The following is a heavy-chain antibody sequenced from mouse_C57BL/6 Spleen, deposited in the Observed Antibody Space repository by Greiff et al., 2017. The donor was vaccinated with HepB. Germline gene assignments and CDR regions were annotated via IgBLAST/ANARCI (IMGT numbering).Heavy chain of an antibody. J-gene: IGHJ2*01. V-gene: IGHV1-69*01. D-gene: IGHD2-5*01. CDR2: IDPSYNYT. Sequence: VQLQQPGAELVMPGASVKLSCKASGYTFPSYWMPWVEQRPGQGLEWIGEIDPSYNYTKYNQKFKGKSTLTVDKSSSTAYMQLSSLTSEDSAVYYCARRSNYVFDYWGQGTTLTVSS. CDR1: GYTFPSYW. CDR3: ARRSNYVFDY.